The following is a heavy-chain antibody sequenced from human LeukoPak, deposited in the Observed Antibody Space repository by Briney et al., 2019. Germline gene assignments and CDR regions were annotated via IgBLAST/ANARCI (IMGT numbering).Heavy chain of an antibody. Sequence: GGSLRLSCAASGFNFSSYWLSWVRQAPGKGLEWVASIEQDGSQKYYVDSVRGRFTISRDNAKNSVYLQTNSLRVEDTAVYYCARNSGSNPFDYWGQETLVTVSS. CDR3: ARNSGSNPFDY. CDR2: IEQDGSQK. V-gene: IGHV3-7*01. CDR1: GFNFSSYW. J-gene: IGHJ4*02. D-gene: IGHD1-26*01.